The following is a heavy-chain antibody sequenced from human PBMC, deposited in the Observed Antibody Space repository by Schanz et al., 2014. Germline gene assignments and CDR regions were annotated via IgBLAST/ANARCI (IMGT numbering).Heavy chain of an antibody. Sequence: QVQLVQSGPEVEKPGASVKVSCTASGYTLKNYGISWVRQAPGQGLEWMGWITAYNGDTNYALKLQGRVTMTTDTSTGTAYMELRSLRSDDTAVYYCAGTYCSSTSCYTGYYYMDVWGKGTTVTVSS. CDR2: ITAYNGDT. D-gene: IGHD2-2*02. CDR3: AGTYCSSTSCYTGYYYMDV. CDR1: GYTLKNYG. V-gene: IGHV1-18*01. J-gene: IGHJ6*03.